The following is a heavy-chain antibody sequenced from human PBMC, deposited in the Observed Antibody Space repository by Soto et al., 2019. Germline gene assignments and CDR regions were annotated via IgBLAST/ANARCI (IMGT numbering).Heavy chain of an antibody. CDR2: THQSGRT. V-gene: IGHV4-4*02. CDR1: GGAMSSSNW. Sequence: QVQLQESGQGPVKPSGTLSLTCTVSGGAMSSSNWWNWVRQAPGKGLEWIGETHQSGRTNYNPSLKRRVTLXXAQSKNQSSLKLSSVPAADTAVYYCARSEAPVLGFWGQGTRVTVSS. CDR3: ARSEAPVLGF. D-gene: IGHD6-6*01. J-gene: IGHJ4*02.